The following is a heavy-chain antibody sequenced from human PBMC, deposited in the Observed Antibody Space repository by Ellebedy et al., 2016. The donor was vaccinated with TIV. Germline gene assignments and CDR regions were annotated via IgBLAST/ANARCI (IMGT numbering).Heavy chain of an antibody. V-gene: IGHV3-33*05. CDR1: GFTFSSYG. CDR2: ISYDGSNK. J-gene: IGHJ6*03. D-gene: IGHD4-17*01. CDR3: ARQGYGDYYMDV. Sequence: GGSLRLSCAASGFTFSSYGMHWVRQAPGKGLEWVAVISYDGSNKYYADSVKGRFTISRDNSKNTLYLQMNSLRAEDTAVYYCARQGYGDYYMDVWGKGTTVTVSS.